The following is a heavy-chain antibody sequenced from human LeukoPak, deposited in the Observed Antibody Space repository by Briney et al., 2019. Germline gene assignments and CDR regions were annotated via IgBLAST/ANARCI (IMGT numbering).Heavy chain of an antibody. CDR3: ARDAGYCSSTSCYTVAYLQH. D-gene: IGHD2-2*02. CDR2: ISYDGSNK. Sequence: GGSLRLSCAASGFTFSSYAMHWVRQAPGKGLEWVAVISYDGSNKYYADSVKGRFTISRDNSKNTLYLQMNSLRAEDTAVYHCARDAGYCSSTSCYTVAYLQHWGQGTLVTVSS. J-gene: IGHJ1*01. CDR1: GFTFSSYA. V-gene: IGHV3-30*01.